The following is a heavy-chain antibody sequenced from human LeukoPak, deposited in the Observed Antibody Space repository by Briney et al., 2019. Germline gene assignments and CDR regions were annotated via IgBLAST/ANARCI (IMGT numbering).Heavy chain of an antibody. Sequence: PSETLSLTCTVSGGSISSGGYYWSWIRQPPGKGLEWIGYIYHSGSTYYNPSLKSRVTISVDRSKNQFSLKLSSVTAADTAVYYCARTPLDSNYYYYHYYMDVWGKGTTVTVSS. CDR1: GGSISSGGYY. J-gene: IGHJ6*03. V-gene: IGHV4-30-2*01. CDR3: ARTPLDSNYYYYHYYMDV. D-gene: IGHD4-11*01. CDR2: IYHSGST.